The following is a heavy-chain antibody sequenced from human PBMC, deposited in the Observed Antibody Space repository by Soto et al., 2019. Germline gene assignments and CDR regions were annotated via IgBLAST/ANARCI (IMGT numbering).Heavy chain of an antibody. V-gene: IGHV3-11*06. J-gene: IGHJ4*02. CDR2: ISGGSSYT. CDR1: GFSFGDSY. Sequence: QVQLVESGGGLVKPGGSLRLACAASGFSFGDSYMSWVRQAPGKGLEWLSYISGGSSYTNYADSVKGRFTIARDNAKRSLYLDMTGLRADDTAVYYCAIPIVAASGYYFDHWGQGNLVTVSS. D-gene: IGHD2-21*01. CDR3: AIPIVAASGYYFDH.